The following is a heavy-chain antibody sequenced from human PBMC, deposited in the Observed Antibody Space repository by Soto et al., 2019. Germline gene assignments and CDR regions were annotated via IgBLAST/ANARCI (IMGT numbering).Heavy chain of an antibody. CDR3: ARLGDSSSHTFDY. J-gene: IGHJ4*02. CDR1: GGSISSYY. V-gene: IGHV4-59*08. D-gene: IGHD6-13*01. Sequence: QVQLQESGPGLVKPSETLSLTCTVSGGSISSYYWSWIRQPPGKGLEWIGYIYYSGSTNYNPSLKSRVTISVDTSKNQFSLKLSSVTAADTAVYYCARLGDSSSHTFDYWGQGTLVTVSS. CDR2: IYYSGST.